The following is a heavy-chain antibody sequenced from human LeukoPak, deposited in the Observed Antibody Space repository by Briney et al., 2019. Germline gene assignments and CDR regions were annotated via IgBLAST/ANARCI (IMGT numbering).Heavy chain of an antibody. J-gene: IGHJ4*02. CDR3: ARDDGSGSYTIDY. V-gene: IGHV4-4*07. Sequence: SETLSLTCTVSGGSISSYYWSWIRQPAGKGLEWIGRIYTSGGTNYNTSLKSRVTMSAYTSKNQFSLKLSSVPAADTAVYYCARDDGSGSYTIDYWGQGTLVTVSS. CDR1: GGSISSYY. CDR2: IYTSGGT. D-gene: IGHD3-10*01.